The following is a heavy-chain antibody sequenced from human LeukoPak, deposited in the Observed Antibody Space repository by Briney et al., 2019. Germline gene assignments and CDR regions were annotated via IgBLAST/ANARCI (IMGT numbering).Heavy chain of an antibody. V-gene: IGHV1-8*01. J-gene: IGHJ6*03. CDR2: MNPNSGNT. Sequence: ASVKVSCKASGYTFTSYDINWVRQATGQGLEWMGWMNPNSGNTGYAQKFQGRVTMTRNTSISTAYMELSSLRSEDTAVYYSARGYCSSTSCYSGGPYYMDVWGKGTTVTVSS. D-gene: IGHD2-2*02. CDR1: GYTFTSYD. CDR3: ARGYCSSTSCYSGGPYYMDV.